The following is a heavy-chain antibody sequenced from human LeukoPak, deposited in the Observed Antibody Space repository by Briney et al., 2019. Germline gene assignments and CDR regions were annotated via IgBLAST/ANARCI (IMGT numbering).Heavy chain of an antibody. Sequence: GASVKVSCKASGYTFTGYYIHWVRQAPGQGLEWMGIINPSGGGTTYAQKFQGRVTMTTDTSTSTAYMELRSLRSDDTAVYYCARRGRGVASGYDYWGQGTLVTVSS. J-gene: IGHJ4*02. CDR2: INPSGGGT. V-gene: IGHV1-46*01. CDR3: ARRGRGVASGYDY. D-gene: IGHD3-3*01. CDR1: GYTFTGYY.